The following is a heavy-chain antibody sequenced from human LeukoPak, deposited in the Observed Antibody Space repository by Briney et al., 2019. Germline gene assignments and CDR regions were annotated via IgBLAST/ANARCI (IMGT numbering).Heavy chain of an antibody. D-gene: IGHD1-26*01. CDR2: IYTSGST. CDR3: ARRYLGATVWFDP. CDR1: GGSISSGSYY. V-gene: IGHV4-61*02. Sequence: PSETLSLTCTVSGGSISSGSYYWSWIRQPAGKGLEWIGRIYTSGSTNYNPSLKSRVTISVDTSKNQFSLKLSSVTAADTAVYYCARRYLGATVWFDPWGQGTLVTVSS. J-gene: IGHJ5*02.